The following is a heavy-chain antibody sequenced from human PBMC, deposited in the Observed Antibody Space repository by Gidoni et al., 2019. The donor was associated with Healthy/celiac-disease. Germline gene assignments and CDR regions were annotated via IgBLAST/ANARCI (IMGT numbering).Heavy chain of an antibody. CDR3: ARDRSTDVDPGTLDY. CDR1: GFTFRSYA. D-gene: IGHD3-10*02. V-gene: IGHV3-30-3*01. CDR2: ISYDGSNK. Sequence: QVQLMESGGGVVQPGRSLRRSCAASGFTFRSYAMHWVRQAPGTGLEWVAVISYDGSNKYYAYSVKGRFTISRDNSKNTLYLQMNSLRAEDTAVYYCARDRSTDVDPGTLDYWGQGTLVTVSS. J-gene: IGHJ4*02.